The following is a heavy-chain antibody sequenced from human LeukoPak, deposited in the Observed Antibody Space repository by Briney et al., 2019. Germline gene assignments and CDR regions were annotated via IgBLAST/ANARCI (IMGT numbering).Heavy chain of an antibody. CDR1: GYTFTSYG. J-gene: IGHJ4*02. Sequence: ASVKVSCKASGYTFTSYGISWVRQAPGQGLEWMGWISAYNGNTNYAQKLQGRVTMTTDTSTDTAYMELSSLRSEDTAVYYCATTPPYYYGSGSYLGYWGQGTLVTVSS. CDR2: ISAYNGNT. D-gene: IGHD3-10*01. CDR3: ATTPPYYYGSGSYLGY. V-gene: IGHV1-18*01.